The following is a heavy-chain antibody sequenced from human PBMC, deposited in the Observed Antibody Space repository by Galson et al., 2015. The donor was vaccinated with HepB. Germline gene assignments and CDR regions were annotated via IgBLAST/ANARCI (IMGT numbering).Heavy chain of an antibody. CDR2: ISSSSSYT. Sequence: SLRLSCAASGFTFSDYYMSWIRQAPGKGLEWVSYISSSSSYTNYADSVKGRFTISRDNAKNSLYLQMNSLRAEDTAVYYCARSANTAGSAPDYWGQGTLVTVSS. V-gene: IGHV3-11*03. D-gene: IGHD2-2*02. J-gene: IGHJ4*02. CDR3: ARSANTAGSAPDY. CDR1: GFTFSDYY.